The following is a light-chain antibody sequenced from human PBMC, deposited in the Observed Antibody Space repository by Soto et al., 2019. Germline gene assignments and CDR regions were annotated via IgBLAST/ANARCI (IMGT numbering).Light chain of an antibody. Sequence: QSVLTQPPSVSGAPGQRVTISCTGSSSNIGAGSDVHWYQQVPGTAPKLLIDGNTNRPSGVPDRFSGSKSGTSASLAITGLQAEDAADYYCQSFDSSLSGFYIFGTGTKLTVL. CDR2: GNT. CDR1: SSNIGAGSD. V-gene: IGLV1-40*01. J-gene: IGLJ1*01. CDR3: QSFDSSLSGFYI.